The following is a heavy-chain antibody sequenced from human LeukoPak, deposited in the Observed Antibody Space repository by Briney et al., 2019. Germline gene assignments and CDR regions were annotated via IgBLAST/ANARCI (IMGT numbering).Heavy chain of an antibody. CDR2: IIDSGNSI. Sequence: GGSLRLSCAASGFTFSSCAMSWVRQAPGKGLEWVSTIIDSGNSIYYADSAEGRFTISRDNSKNTLYLQMNSLRAGDTAVYYCAKDPIFSGSYGVFDYWGLGTLVTVSS. J-gene: IGHJ4*02. CDR1: GFTFSSCA. V-gene: IGHV3-23*01. D-gene: IGHD1-26*01. CDR3: AKDPIFSGSYGVFDY.